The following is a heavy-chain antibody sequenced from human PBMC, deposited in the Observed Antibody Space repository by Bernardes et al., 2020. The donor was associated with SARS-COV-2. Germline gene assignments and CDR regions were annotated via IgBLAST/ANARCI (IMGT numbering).Heavy chain of an antibody. Sequence: GGSLRLSCAASGFTFSSYWMHWVRQVLGRGLVWLSRINTDGSSANYADSVKGRFTITRDNAKNTLWLQMNSLRDEDTAIYYCARGASSGYRIDYWGPGLLVTVSS. D-gene: IGHD3-22*01. V-gene: IGHV3-74*01. CDR2: INTDGSSA. CDR3: ARGASSGYRIDY. CDR1: GFTFSSYW. J-gene: IGHJ4*02.